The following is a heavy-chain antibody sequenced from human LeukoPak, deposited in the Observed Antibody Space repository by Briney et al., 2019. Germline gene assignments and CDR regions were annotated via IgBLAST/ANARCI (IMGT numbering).Heavy chain of an antibody. D-gene: IGHD6-19*01. CDR1: GGSISSYD. Sequence: SETLSLTCTVSGGSISSYDWSWIRQPPGKGLEWIGYIYYSGSTNYNPSLKSRVTISVDTSKNQFSLKLSSVTAADTAVYYCARDTYSSGWTYYGMDVWGQGTTVTVSS. CDR3: ARDTYSSGWTYYGMDV. V-gene: IGHV4-59*01. CDR2: IYYSGST. J-gene: IGHJ6*02.